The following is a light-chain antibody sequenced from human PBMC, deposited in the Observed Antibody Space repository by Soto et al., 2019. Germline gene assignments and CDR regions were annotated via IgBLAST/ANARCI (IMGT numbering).Light chain of an antibody. CDR3: SSYADSSTLV. Sequence: QSALTQPASVSGSPGQSITISCTGTSSDVGSYNLVSWYQQHAGKAPKLMIYEGSKRPSGVSNRFPGSKSGNTASLTISGLQAEDEADYYCSSYADSSTLVFGAGTKLTVL. V-gene: IGLV2-23*01. CDR2: EGS. CDR1: SSDVGSYNL. J-gene: IGLJ2*01.